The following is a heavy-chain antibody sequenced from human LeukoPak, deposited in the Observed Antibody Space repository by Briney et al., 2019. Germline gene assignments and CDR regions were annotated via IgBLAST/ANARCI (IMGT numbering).Heavy chain of an antibody. V-gene: IGHV1-69*05. D-gene: IGHD3-10*01. CDR1: GGTFSSYA. CDR3: AKSVAGGSGYYYDMDV. Sequence: GASVKVSCKASGGTFSSYAISWVRQAPGQGLEWMGGIIPIFGTANYAQKFQGRVTITTDESTSTAYMELSSLRAEDTAVYYCAKSVAGGSGYYYDMDVWGQGTTVTVSS. J-gene: IGHJ6*02. CDR2: IIPIFGTA.